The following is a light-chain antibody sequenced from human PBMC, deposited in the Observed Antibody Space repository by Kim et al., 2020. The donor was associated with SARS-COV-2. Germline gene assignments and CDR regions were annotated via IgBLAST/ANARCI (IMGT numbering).Light chain of an antibody. V-gene: IGLV3-19*01. CDR3: KSRDTSGNHLV. CDR1: SLRTDY. CDR2: PNN. Sequence: VRISYRGDSLRTDYRRWYQQKGAQAPALVIYPNNRRPAVIPGRSAGCCGGKTASLTTAGDQAEDEDDYYCKSRDTSGNHLVFGGGTQLTVL. J-gene: IGLJ2*01.